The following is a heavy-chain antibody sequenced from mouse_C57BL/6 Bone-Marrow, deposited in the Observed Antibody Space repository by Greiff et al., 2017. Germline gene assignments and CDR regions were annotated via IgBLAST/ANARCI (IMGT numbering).Heavy chain of an antibody. CDR3: SHYYGSSYSFAY. V-gene: IGHV1-82*01. D-gene: IGHD1-1*01. Sequence: QVHVKQSGPELVKPGASVKISCKASGYAFSSSWMNWVKQRPGKGLEWIGRIYPGDGDTNYNGKFKGKATLTADKSSSTAYMQLSSLTSEDSAVYFCSHYYGSSYSFAYWGQGTLVTVSA. J-gene: IGHJ3*01. CDR2: IYPGDGDT. CDR1: GYAFSSSW.